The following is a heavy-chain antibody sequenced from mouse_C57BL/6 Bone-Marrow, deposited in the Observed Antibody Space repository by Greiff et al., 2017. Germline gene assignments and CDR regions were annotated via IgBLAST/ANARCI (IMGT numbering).Heavy chain of an antibody. D-gene: IGHD1-1*01. J-gene: IGHJ4*01. CDR1: GFTFSDYY. V-gene: IGHV5-12*01. CDR2: ISNGGGST. CDR3: ARRGTVDAMDY. Sequence: EVKLMESGGGLVQPGGSLKLSCAASGFTFSDYYMYWVRQTPEKRLEWVAYISNGGGSTYYPDTVKGRFTISRDNAKNTLYLQMSRLKSEDTAMYYCARRGTVDAMDYWGQGTSVTVSS.